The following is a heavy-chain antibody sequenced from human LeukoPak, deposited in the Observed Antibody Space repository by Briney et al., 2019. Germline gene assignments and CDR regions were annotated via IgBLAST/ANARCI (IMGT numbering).Heavy chain of an antibody. CDR1: GFTFGDYA. D-gene: IGHD5-18*01. CDR2: IRSKTYGEAI. V-gene: IGHV3-49*03. CDR3: TRGGYSYEY. Sequence: GGSLRLSCTASGFTFGDYAMSWFRQAPGKGLKWVSFIRSKTYGEAIEYAASVKGRFTISRDDSKSIAYLQMNGLKTEDTAVYYCTRGGYSYEYWGQGTLVTVSS. J-gene: IGHJ4*02.